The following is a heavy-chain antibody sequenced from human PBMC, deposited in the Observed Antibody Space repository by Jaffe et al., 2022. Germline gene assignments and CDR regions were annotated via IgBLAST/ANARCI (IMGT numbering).Heavy chain of an antibody. J-gene: IGHJ4*02. CDR1: GYSISSGYY. D-gene: IGHD5-18*01. CDR3: ASLGGDTAMVRLDY. Sequence: QVQLQESGPGLVKPSETLSLTCAVSGYSISSGYYWGWIRQPPGKGLEWIGSIYHSGSTYYNPSLKSRVTISVDTSKNQFSLKLSSVTAADTAVYYCASLGGDTAMVRLDYWGQGTLVTVSS. V-gene: IGHV4-38-2*01. CDR2: IYHSGST.